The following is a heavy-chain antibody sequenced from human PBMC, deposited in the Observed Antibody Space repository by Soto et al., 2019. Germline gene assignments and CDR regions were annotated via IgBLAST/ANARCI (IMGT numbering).Heavy chain of an antibody. J-gene: IGHJ5*02. Sequence: PSETLSLTCAVSGGSISSSNWWSWVRQPPGKGLEWIGYIYSSGNTNYNPSLKSRVTTSVDTSKNQFSLKLTSVTAADTAVYYCARGGSRDSGTYHNRWFDPWGQGTRVTVSS. CDR1: GGSISSSNW. CDR3: ARGGSRDSGTYHNRWFDP. V-gene: IGHV4-4*02. D-gene: IGHD3-10*01. CDR2: IYSSGNT.